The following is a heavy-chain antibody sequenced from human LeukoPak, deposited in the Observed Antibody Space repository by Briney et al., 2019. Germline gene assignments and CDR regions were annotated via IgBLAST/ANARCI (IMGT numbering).Heavy chain of an antibody. V-gene: IGHV3-30*18. CDR1: GFIFSTYG. J-gene: IGHJ4*02. CDR3: AKGLSGGGQRGYFDY. D-gene: IGHD4-23*01. CDR2: ISNDGSNK. Sequence: QTGGSLRLSCAASGFIFSTYGIHWVRQAPGKGLEWVAVISNDGSNKYYADSVKGRFTISRDNSKNTLYLQMNSLRAEDTAVYYCAKGLSGGGQRGYFDYWGRGTLVTVSS.